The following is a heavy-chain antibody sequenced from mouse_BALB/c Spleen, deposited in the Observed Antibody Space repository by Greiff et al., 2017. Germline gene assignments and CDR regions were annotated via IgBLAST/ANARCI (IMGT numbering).Heavy chain of an antibody. Sequence: DVKLQESGPGLVKPSQSLSLTCTVTGYSITSDYAWNWIRQFPGNKLEWMGYISYSGSTSYNPSLKSRISITRDTSKNQFFLQLNSVTTEDTATYYCARQLGLRPYWGQGTLVTVSA. D-gene: IGHD3-1*01. CDR2: ISYSGST. J-gene: IGHJ3*01. V-gene: IGHV3-2*02. CDR1: GYSITSDYA. CDR3: ARQLGLRPY.